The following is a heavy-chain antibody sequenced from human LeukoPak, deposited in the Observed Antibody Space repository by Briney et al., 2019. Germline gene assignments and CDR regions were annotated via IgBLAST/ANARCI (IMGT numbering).Heavy chain of an antibody. J-gene: IGHJ6*03. CDR3: AKIRVTGYMVAYYYMDV. CDR1: GGSISSYY. CDR2: IYYSGST. D-gene: IGHD3-10*01. V-gene: IGHV4-39*07. Sequence: PSETLSLTCTVSGGSISSYYWGWIRQPPGKGLEWIGSIYYSGSTYYTPSLKSRVTISADTSKNQFSLKLTSVTAADTAVYFCAKIRVTGYMVAYYYMDVWGKGTTVTVSS.